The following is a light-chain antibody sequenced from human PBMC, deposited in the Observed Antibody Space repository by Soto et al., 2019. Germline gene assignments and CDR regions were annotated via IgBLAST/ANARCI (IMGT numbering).Light chain of an antibody. V-gene: IGLV1-44*01. CDR1: TSNIGSNL. Sequence: QSVVTRPPSASGTPGQRVTISCSGTTSNIGSNLVSWYQQLPGTAPNLLIHTNNKRPSGVPDRFTGSKSGTSASLAIRGLQSEDEADYFCAVWDDSLAIYVFGTATKLTV. CDR3: AVWDDSLAIYV. J-gene: IGLJ1*01. CDR2: TNN.